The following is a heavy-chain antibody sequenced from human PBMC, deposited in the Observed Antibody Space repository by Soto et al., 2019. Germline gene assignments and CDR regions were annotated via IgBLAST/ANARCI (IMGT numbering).Heavy chain of an antibody. D-gene: IGHD3-3*01. CDR2: ITGSGVST. Sequence: EVQMLESGGGLVQPGGSLRLSCAGSGVTFSSHAMSWVRQAPGKGLDWVAGITGSGVSTHYAYFVKGRITISRDTPKNTVYLHMNPLTVADTAVYRCAKSCRLTVFGVARHGMDVWRQRTTVTVSS. V-gene: IGHV3-23*01. CDR3: AKSCRLTVFGVARHGMDV. CDR1: GVTFSSHA. J-gene: IGHJ6*02.